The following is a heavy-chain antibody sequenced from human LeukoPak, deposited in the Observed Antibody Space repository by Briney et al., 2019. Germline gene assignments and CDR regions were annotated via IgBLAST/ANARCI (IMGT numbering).Heavy chain of an antibody. CDR1: GYTFTSFG. J-gene: IGHJ4*02. D-gene: IGHD2-15*01. Sequence: GASVKVSCKPSGYTFTSFGISWVRQAPGQGLEWMGWICAYNGDTNYAQKFQGRVTMTTDTSTSTAYMDLRSLRSDDTAVYYCTRDHCSGDNCPSFDYWGQGTLVTVSS. CDR3: TRDHCSGDNCPSFDY. CDR2: ICAYNGDT. V-gene: IGHV1-18*04.